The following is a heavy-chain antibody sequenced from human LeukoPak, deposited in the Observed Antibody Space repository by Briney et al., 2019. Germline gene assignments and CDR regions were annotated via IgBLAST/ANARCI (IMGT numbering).Heavy chain of an antibody. Sequence: GGSLRLSCAASGFAFSIFTMNWVRQAPGKGLELVSSISSTSSYIYYADSVKGRFTISRDNAKSSLYLQMNSLRAEDTAVYYCARSEDSSGSFDYWGQGTLVTVSS. CDR1: GFAFSIFT. V-gene: IGHV3-21*01. CDR3: ARSEDSSGSFDY. D-gene: IGHD3-22*01. CDR2: ISSTSSYI. J-gene: IGHJ4*02.